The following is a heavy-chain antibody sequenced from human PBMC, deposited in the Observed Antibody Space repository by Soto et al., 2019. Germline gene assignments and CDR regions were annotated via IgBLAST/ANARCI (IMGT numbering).Heavy chain of an antibody. V-gene: IGHV3-74*01. D-gene: IGHD6-6*01. CDR1: GFTFSSYW. J-gene: IGHJ4*02. Sequence: PGGSLRLSCAASGFTFSSYWMHWVRQGPGKGLVWVSRVNSDESSTSYADSVKGRFTISRDNAKNSLYLQMNSLRAEDTAVYYCARDYPREYSSLDYWGQGTLVTVSS. CDR2: VNSDESST. CDR3: ARDYPREYSSLDY.